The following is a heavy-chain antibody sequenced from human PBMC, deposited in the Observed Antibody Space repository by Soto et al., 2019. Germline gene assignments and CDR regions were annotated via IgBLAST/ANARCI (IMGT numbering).Heavy chain of an antibody. CDR3: ARGGDIAARMPYYYGMDV. Sequence: SETLSLTCSVSGGSIGSSSYYFGWIRQPPGKGLEWIGSLYYTGTTYYNSSLKSRVTISVDRSKNQFSLKLSSVTAADTAVYYCARGGDIAARMPYYYGMDVWVQGTTVTVSS. CDR1: GGSIGSSSYY. D-gene: IGHD6-6*01. V-gene: IGHV4-39*07. J-gene: IGHJ6*02. CDR2: LYYTGTT.